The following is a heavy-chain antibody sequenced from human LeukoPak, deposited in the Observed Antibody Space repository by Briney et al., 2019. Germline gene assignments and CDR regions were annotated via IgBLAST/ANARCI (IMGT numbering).Heavy chain of an antibody. V-gene: IGHV1-69*13. J-gene: IGHJ3*02. CDR1: GGTFSSYA. CDR3: ARWYYDFWSGSYGPHDAFDI. D-gene: IGHD3-3*01. Sequence: SVKVSCKASGGTFSSYAISWVRRAPGQGLEWMGGIIPIFGTANYAQKFQGRVTITADESTSTAYMELSSLRSEDTAVYYCARWYYDFWSGSYGPHDAFDIWGQGTMVTVSS. CDR2: IIPIFGTA.